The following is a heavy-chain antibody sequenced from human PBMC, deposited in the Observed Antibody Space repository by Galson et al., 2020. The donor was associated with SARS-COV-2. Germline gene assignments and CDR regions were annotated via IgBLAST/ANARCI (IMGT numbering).Heavy chain of an antibody. Sequence: SETLSLTCTVSGGSISSGSYYWSWIRQPAGKGLEWIGRIYTSGSTNYNPSLKSRVTISVDTSKNQFSLKLSSVTAAETAVYYCARGPKWAHFDYWGQGTLVTVSS. D-gene: IGHD2-8*01. CDR1: GGSISSGSYY. CDR2: IYTSGST. CDR3: ARGPKWAHFDY. J-gene: IGHJ4*02. V-gene: IGHV4-61*02.